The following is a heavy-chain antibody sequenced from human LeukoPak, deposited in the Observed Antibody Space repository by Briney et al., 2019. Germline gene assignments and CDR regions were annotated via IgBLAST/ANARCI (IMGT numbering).Heavy chain of an antibody. CDR2: IWYDGGKK. CDR1: GFTFSSHG. Sequence: GGSLRLSCAASGFTFSSHGMHWVRQAPGKGLEWVAVIWYDGGKKYYADTVKGRFTISRDNSKNTLFLQMNSLRAEDTAVYYCAGGATIWYGMDGWGQGTTGTVSS. J-gene: IGHJ6*02. V-gene: IGHV3-33*01. D-gene: IGHD5-24*01. CDR3: AGGATIWYGMDG.